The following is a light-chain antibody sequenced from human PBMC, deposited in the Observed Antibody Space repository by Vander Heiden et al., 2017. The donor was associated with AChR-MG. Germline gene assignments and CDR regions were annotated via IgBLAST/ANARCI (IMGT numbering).Light chain of an antibody. CDR1: QSVSSNS. V-gene: IGKV3-20*01. CDR3: QQSGTSRFT. J-gene: IGKJ3*01. Sequence: EIVLTQSPGTLSLSPGERATLSCRASQSVSSNSLAWYQQKPGQAPRLLIYGASSRAAGIPGRFSGSGSGTDFTLTISRLEPEDFAVYYCQQSGTSRFTFGPGTKVDIK. CDR2: GAS.